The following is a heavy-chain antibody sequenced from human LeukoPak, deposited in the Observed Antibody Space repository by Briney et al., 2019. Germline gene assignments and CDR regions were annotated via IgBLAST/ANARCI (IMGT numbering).Heavy chain of an antibody. Sequence: GGTLRLSCAASGFTFSSYGMSWVRQAPGKGLEWVSAISGTGGTTYYADSVKGRFTISRDNSKNTLYLQMNSLRAEDTAVYYCAKNGDRGAYCSGGSCYPYYYYYMDVWGKGTTVTISS. V-gene: IGHV3-23*01. CDR2: ISGTGGTT. D-gene: IGHD2-15*01. CDR3: AKNGDRGAYCSGGSCYPYYYYYMDV. J-gene: IGHJ6*03. CDR1: GFTFSSYG.